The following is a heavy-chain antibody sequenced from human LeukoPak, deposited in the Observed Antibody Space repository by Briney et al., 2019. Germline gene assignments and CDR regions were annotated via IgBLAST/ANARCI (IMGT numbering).Heavy chain of an antibody. Sequence: ASVKVSCKASGYTFTSYYMHWVRQAPGQGLEWMGIINPSGGSTSYAQKFLGGVTMTRDTSTSTVYMELSSLRSEDTAVYYCARLRYDFWSGYYSYYFDYWGQGTLVTVSS. CDR3: ARLRYDFWSGYYSYYFDY. V-gene: IGHV1-46*03. J-gene: IGHJ4*02. CDR2: INPSGGST. CDR1: GYTFTSYY. D-gene: IGHD3-3*01.